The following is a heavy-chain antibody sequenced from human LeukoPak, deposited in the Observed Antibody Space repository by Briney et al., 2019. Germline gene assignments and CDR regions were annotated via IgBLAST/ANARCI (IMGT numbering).Heavy chain of an antibody. J-gene: IGHJ6*02. Sequence: ASVKVSCKASGGTFSSYGISWVRQAPGQGLEWMGWISAYNGNTNYAQKLQGRVTMTTDTSTSTAYMELRSLRSDDTAVYYCARETYSSGWLNYYYYGMDVWGQGTTVTVSS. CDR2: ISAYNGNT. D-gene: IGHD6-19*01. V-gene: IGHV1-18*01. CDR3: ARETYSSGWLNYYYYGMDV. CDR1: GGTFSSYG.